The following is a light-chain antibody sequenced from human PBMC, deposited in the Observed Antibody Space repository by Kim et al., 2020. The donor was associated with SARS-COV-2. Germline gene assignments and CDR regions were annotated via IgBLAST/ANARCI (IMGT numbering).Light chain of an antibody. CDR1: KLGDKY. Sequence: SYELTQPPSVSVSPGQTASITCSVDKLGDKYACWYQQKPGQSPVLVIYQDSKRPSGIPERFSGPNPGKTATLTISGTQAMDEADYYCQAWDSGIVVFGGG. J-gene: IGLJ2*01. CDR2: QDS. V-gene: IGLV3-1*01. CDR3: QAWDSGIVV.